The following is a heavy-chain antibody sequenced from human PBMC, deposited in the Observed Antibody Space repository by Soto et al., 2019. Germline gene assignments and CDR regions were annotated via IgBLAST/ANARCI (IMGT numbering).Heavy chain of an antibody. CDR3: AREHSSSWFVASYYGMDX. J-gene: IGHJ6*02. V-gene: IGHV1-2*04. Sequence: SVKVSCKASGYSFTGYYMHWVRQAPGQGLEWMGCINPNSGGTNYAQKFKGWVTMTRDTSISTAYMELSRLRSDDTAVYYCAREHSSSWFVASYYGMDXRCQGTSVPLS. CDR1: GYSFTGYY. D-gene: IGHD6-13*01. CDR2: INPNSGGT.